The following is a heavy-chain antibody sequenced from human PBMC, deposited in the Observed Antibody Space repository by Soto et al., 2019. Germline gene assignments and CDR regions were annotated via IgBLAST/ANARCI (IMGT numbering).Heavy chain of an antibody. CDR2: INAGNGNT. CDR3: ARSTMVRGVTP. D-gene: IGHD3-10*01. J-gene: IGHJ5*02. V-gene: IGHV1-3*01. CDR1: GYTFTSYA. Sequence: ASVKVSCKASGYTFTSYAMHWVRQAPGQRLEWMGWINAGNGNTKYSQKFQGRVTITRDTSASTAYMEPSSLRSEDTAVYYCARSTMVRGVTPWGQGTLVTVSS.